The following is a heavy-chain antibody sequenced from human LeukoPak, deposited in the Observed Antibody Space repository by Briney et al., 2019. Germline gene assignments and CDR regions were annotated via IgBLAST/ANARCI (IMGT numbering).Heavy chain of an antibody. CDR2: ISTDGSST. V-gene: IGHV3-74*01. D-gene: IGHD3-16*01. J-gene: IGHJ5*02. Sequence: GGSLRLSCAASGFTFSSYWMHWVRQGPGKGMVWVSRISTDGSSTDYADSVKGRFTISRENAKNTLYLQMNSLRAEDTAVYYCARTRTLPIAGGFDTWGQGSLVTVSS. CDR3: ARTRTLPIAGGFDT. CDR1: GFTFSSYW.